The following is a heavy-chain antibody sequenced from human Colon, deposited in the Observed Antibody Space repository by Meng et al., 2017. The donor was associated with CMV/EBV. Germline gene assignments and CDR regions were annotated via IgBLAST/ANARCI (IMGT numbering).Heavy chain of an antibody. Sequence: GESLKISCAASGFTFSDYYMSWVRQAPGKGLEWVSFISFFGTGGNTISYADSVKGRFTISRDNAKSSLYLQMNGLRAEDTGVYYCARVGRNCGGDCYDYWGQGTLVTVSS. CDR3: ARVGRNCGGDCYDY. CDR1: GFTFSDYY. D-gene: IGHD2-21*01. CDR2: ISFFGTGGNTI. V-gene: IGHV3-11*04. J-gene: IGHJ4*02.